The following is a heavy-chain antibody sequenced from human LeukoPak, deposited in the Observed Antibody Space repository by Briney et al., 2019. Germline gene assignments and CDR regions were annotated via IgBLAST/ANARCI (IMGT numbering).Heavy chain of an antibody. CDR3: AREDCSGGDCTSFDY. CDR2: INPGGST. V-gene: IGHV4-34*01. CDR1: GGTFSGYY. Sequence: NTSETLSLTCAVYGGTFSGYYWSWIRQSPGKGLEWIGEINPGGSTNYNPSLESRVIISVDTPKNQFSLKMDSVSAADTAVYYCAREDCSGGDCTSFDYWGQGTLVTVSS. J-gene: IGHJ4*02. D-gene: IGHD2-15*01.